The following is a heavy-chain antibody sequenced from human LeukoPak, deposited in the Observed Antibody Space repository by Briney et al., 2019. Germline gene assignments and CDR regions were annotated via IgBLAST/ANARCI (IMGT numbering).Heavy chain of an antibody. CDR3: ARPVPSRLGWFDP. CDR1: GSTFSSYE. J-gene: IGHJ5*02. Sequence: GGSLRLSCAASGSTFSSYEMNWVRQAPGKGLEWVSYISSSGSTIYYADSVKGRFTISRDNAKNSLYLQMNSLRAEDTAVYYCARPVPSRLGWFDPWGQGTLVTVSS. D-gene: IGHD1-1*01. CDR2: ISSSGSTI. V-gene: IGHV3-48*03.